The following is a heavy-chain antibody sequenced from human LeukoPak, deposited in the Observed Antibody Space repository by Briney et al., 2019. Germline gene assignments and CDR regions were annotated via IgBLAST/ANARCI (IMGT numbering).Heavy chain of an antibody. Sequence: GESLKISCQGFGYSFTSYWIGWVRQMPGKGMEWMGVIYPGDSRIRYNPSFQGQVSISVDKSISTAYLQWVSLKASDTAMYYCACRDLTSTWSFPWGQGTLVTVSS. CDR2: IYPGDSRI. CDR3: ACRDLTSTWSFP. V-gene: IGHV5-51*01. CDR1: GYSFTSYW. J-gene: IGHJ5*02. D-gene: IGHD6-13*01.